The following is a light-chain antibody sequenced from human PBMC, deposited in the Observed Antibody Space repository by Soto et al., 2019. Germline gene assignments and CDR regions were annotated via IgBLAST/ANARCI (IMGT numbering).Light chain of an antibody. Sequence: QSVLTQPRSVSESPGQSVTISCAGASGDVGGYNFVSWYQQHPGKAPKLLIYGVTKRPSGVPDRFSGSKSGNTASLTISGLQVEDEADYYCCSYAGTYTWLFGGGTQLTVL. J-gene: IGLJ3*02. V-gene: IGLV2-11*01. CDR3: CSYAGTYTWL. CDR1: SGDVGGYNF. CDR2: GVT.